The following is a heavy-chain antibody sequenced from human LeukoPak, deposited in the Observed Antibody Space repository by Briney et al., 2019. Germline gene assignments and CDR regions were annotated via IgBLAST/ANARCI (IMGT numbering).Heavy chain of an antibody. D-gene: IGHD4-23*01. CDR1: GYTFTSYG. V-gene: IGHV1-18*01. J-gene: IGHJ5*02. CDR3: SRSPTVVTAGDP. Sequence: ASVKVSCKASGYTFTSYGISWVRQAPGQGLEWMGWISAYNGNTNYAQKLQGRVTMTTDTSTSTAYMELRSLRSDDTAVYYWSRSPTVVTAGDPWGQGTLVTVSS. CDR2: ISAYNGNT.